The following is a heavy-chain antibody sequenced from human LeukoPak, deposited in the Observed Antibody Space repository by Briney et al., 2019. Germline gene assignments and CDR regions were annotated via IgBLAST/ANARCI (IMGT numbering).Heavy chain of an antibody. CDR2: INHSGST. J-gene: IGHJ4*02. CDR3: ARGLDGSYSPDPYFDY. D-gene: IGHD1-26*01. V-gene: IGHV4-34*01. Sequence: PSETLSLTCAVYGGSFSGYYWSWIRQPPGKGLEWIGEINHSGSTNYNPSLKSRVTISVDTSKNQFSLKLSSVTAADTAVYYCARGLDGSYSPDPYFDYWGQGTLVTVSS. CDR1: GGSFSGYY.